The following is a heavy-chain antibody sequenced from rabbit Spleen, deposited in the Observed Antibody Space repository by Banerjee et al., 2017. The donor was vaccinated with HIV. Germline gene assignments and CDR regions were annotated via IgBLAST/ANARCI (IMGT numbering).Heavy chain of an antibody. D-gene: IGHD8-1*01. CDR3: ARDSGSSFSSYGMDL. CDR2: IEGGSSGFS. V-gene: IGHV1S45*01. Sequence: QEQLEESGGDLVKPGASLTLTYTASGVSFSTNSYMCWVRQAPGKGLEWIACIEGGSSGFSYFANWAKGRFTISKTSSTTVTLQMTSLTAADTATYFCARDSGSSFSSYGMDLWGPGTLVTVS. CDR1: GVSFSTNSY. J-gene: IGHJ6*01.